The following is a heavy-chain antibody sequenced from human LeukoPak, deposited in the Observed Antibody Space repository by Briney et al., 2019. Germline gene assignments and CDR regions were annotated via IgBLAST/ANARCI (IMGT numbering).Heavy chain of an antibody. V-gene: IGHV3-23*01. CDR2: ISGSGGST. D-gene: IGHD1-26*01. J-gene: IGHJ4*02. Sequence: GGSLRPSCAASGFTFSSYAMSWVRQAPGKGLEWVSAISGSGGSTYYADSVKGRFTISRDNSKNTLYLQMNSLRAEDTAVYYCAHSGSYYGVYFDYWGQGTLVTVSS. CDR3: AHSGSYYGVYFDY. CDR1: GFTFSSYA.